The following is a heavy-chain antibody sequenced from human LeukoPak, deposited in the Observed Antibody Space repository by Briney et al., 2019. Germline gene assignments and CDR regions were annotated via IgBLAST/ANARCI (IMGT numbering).Heavy chain of an antibody. CDR2: IIPIFGTA. V-gene: IGHV1-69*05. CDR1: GGTFSSYA. Sequence: SVKVSCKASGGTFSSYAISWVRQAPGRGLEWMGGIIPIFGTANYAQKFQGRVTITTDESTSTAYMELSSLRSEDTAVYYCARGEGPAATLRYFDYWGQGTLVTVSS. J-gene: IGHJ4*02. D-gene: IGHD2-15*01. CDR3: ARGEGPAATLRYFDY.